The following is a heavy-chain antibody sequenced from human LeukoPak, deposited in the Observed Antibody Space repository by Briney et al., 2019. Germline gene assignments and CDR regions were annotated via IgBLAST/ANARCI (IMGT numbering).Heavy chain of an antibody. Sequence: GGSLRLSGAASGFTVSSTYMSWVRQPPGKGLEWVSAISANGRSTYYSDSVKGRFTVSRDNSKNTLFLQMNSLRVEDTALYYCAEGKGGEAFDVWGQGTMVTVSS. D-gene: IGHD3-16*01. CDR2: ISANGRST. CDR3: AEGKGGEAFDV. J-gene: IGHJ3*01. CDR1: GFTVSSTY. V-gene: IGHV3-23*01.